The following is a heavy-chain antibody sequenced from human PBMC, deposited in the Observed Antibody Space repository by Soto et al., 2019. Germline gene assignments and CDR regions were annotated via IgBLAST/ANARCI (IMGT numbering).Heavy chain of an antibody. CDR3: ARGHVDTAMSENYYYYGMDV. J-gene: IGHJ6*02. V-gene: IGHV1-69*13. Sequence: SVKVSCKASGGTFSSYAISWVRQAPGQGLEWMGGIIPIFGTANYAQKFQGRVTITADESTSTAYMELSSLRSEDTAVYYCARGHVDTAMSENYYYYGMDVWGQGTTVTVSS. CDR2: IIPIFGTA. D-gene: IGHD5-18*01. CDR1: GGTFSSYA.